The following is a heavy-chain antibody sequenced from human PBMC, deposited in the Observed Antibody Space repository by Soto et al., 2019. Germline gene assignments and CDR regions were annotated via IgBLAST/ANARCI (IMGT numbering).Heavy chain of an antibody. CDR2: IIPILGGT. CDR1: GGTFSSYT. D-gene: IGHD6-13*01. J-gene: IGHJ5*02. Sequence: ASVKVSCKASGGTFSSYTISWVRQAPGQGLEWMGRIIPILGGTNYAQKFQGRVTMTRDTSISTAYMELSRLRSDDTAVYYCARGIAAAGTGWFDPWGQGTLVTVSS. CDR3: ARGIAAAGTGWFDP. V-gene: IGHV1-2*02.